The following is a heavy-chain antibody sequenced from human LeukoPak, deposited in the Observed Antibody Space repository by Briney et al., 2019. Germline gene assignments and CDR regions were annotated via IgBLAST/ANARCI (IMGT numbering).Heavy chain of an antibody. CDR3: ARGRYDFWSGYYRRNWFDP. CDR1: GGSFSGYY. J-gene: IGHJ5*02. Sequence: SETLSLTCAVYGGSFSGYYWSWIRPPPGKGLEWIGEINHSGSTNYNPSLKSRVTISVDTSKNQFSLKLSSVTAADTAVYYCARGRYDFWSGYYRRNWFDPWGQGTLVTVSS. CDR2: INHSGST. V-gene: IGHV4-34*01. D-gene: IGHD3-3*01.